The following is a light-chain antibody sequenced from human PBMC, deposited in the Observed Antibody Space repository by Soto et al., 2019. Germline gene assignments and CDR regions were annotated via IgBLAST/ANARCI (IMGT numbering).Light chain of an antibody. CDR3: QQYDNWPLT. CDR1: QSVTSN. Sequence: EIVVTPSPTPLSVSPGEGVTPSCRASQSVTSNLAWYQQKPGQAPILLIFGASTRATGLPARFSGSGSGTEFTLTISSLQSEDFAVYYCQQYDNWPLTFGGGTKVDIK. J-gene: IGKJ4*01. V-gene: IGKV3-15*01. CDR2: GAS.